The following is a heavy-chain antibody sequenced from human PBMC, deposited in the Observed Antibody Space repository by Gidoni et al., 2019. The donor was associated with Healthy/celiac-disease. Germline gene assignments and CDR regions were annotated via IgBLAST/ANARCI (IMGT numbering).Heavy chain of an antibody. J-gene: IGHJ3*02. D-gene: IGHD3-10*01. CDR2: IGTAGDT. Sequence: EVQLVESGGGLVQPGGSLRLSCAASGFTFSSYDMHWVRQATGKGLEWVSAIGTAGDTYYPGSVKVRFTISRENAKNSLYLQMNSLRAGDTAVYYCARELPVDGSDRGAFDIWGQGTMVTVSS. V-gene: IGHV3-13*01. CDR3: ARELPVDGSDRGAFDI. CDR1: GFTFSSYD.